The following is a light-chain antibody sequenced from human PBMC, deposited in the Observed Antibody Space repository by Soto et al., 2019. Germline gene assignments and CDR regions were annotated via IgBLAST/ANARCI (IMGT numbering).Light chain of an antibody. CDR3: QQYDSSPYT. J-gene: IGKJ2*01. Sequence: EIVLTQSPGTLSVSPGGRATLSCRASQSVTSSYLGWYQQKPGQTPRLLIHGASSRAAGIPDRFSGSGSGTDFTLTISRLEPEDFAVYYCQQYDSSPYTFGQGTKLEIK. V-gene: IGKV3-20*01. CDR2: GAS. CDR1: QSVTSSY.